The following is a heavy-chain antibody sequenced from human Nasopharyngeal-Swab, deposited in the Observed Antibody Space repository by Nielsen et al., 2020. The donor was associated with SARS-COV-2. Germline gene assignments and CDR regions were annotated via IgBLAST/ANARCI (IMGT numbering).Heavy chain of an antibody. J-gene: IGHJ6*02. CDR3: ARDGLDYDFWSAYFMDV. CDR2: ISSSSYI. D-gene: IGHD3-3*01. V-gene: IGHV3-69-1*01. Sequence: WIRPPPGKGLEWVSSISSSSYIYYADSVKGRFTISRDNAKNSLYLQMNSLRAEDTAVYYCARDGLDYDFWSAYFMDVWGQGTTVTVSS.